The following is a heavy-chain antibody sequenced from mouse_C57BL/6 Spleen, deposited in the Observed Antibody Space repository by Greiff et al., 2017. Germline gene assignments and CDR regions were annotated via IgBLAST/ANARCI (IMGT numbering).Heavy chain of an antibody. V-gene: IGHV14-4*01. CDR2: IDPENGDT. Sequence: VQLQQSGAELVRPGALVKLSCTASGFNIKDDYMHWVKQRPEQGLEWIGWIDPENGDTEYASKFQGKATITADTSSNTAYLQLSSLTSEDTAVYYCTTGDYDEGYFDVWGTGTTVTVSS. D-gene: IGHD2-4*01. CDR1: GFNIKDDY. CDR3: TTGDYDEGYFDV. J-gene: IGHJ1*03.